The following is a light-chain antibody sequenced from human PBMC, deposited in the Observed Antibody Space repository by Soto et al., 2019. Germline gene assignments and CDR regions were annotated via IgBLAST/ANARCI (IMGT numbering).Light chain of an antibody. CDR1: RSDVGGYNY. CDR3: SSYTRRSTYV. CDR2: DVS. V-gene: IGLV2-14*04. Sequence: TRSDVGGYNYVSWYQQHTGKAPKLMIYDVSNRPSGVSNRFSGSKSGNTASLTISGLHAEDKADYYCSSYTRRSTYVFG. J-gene: IGLJ1*01.